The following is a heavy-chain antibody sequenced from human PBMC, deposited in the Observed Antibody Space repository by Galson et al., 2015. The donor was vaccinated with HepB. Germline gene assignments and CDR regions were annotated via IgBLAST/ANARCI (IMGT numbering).Heavy chain of an antibody. Sequence: SVKVSCKASGGTFSSYTISWVRQAPGQGLEWMGRIIPILGIANYAQKFQGRVTITADKSTSTAYMELSSLRSEDTAVYYCARGTVDDGYPSYYYGMDVWGQGTTVTVSS. J-gene: IGHJ6*02. V-gene: IGHV1-69*02. CDR2: IIPILGIA. D-gene: IGHD5-18*01. CDR3: ARGTVDDGYPSYYYGMDV. CDR1: GGTFSSYT.